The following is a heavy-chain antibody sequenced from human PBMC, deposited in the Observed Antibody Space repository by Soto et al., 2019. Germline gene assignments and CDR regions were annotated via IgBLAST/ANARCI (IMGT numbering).Heavy chain of an antibody. CDR3: AREAYYYGSGTKLRERGNWFDP. J-gene: IGHJ5*02. Sequence: ASVKVACKAAGYTFTGYYMHWVRQAPGQGLEWMGIINPSGGSTSYAQKFQGRVTMTRDTSTSTVYMELRSLGSEDTAVYSCAREAYYYGSGTKLRERGNWFDPWGQGTLVSLSS. V-gene: IGHV1-46*01. D-gene: IGHD3-10*01. CDR1: GYTFTGYY. CDR2: INPSGGST.